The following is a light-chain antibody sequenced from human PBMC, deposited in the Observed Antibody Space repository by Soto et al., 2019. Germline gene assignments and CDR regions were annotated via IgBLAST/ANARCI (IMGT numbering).Light chain of an antibody. CDR1: QTIRSD. V-gene: IGKV3-15*01. J-gene: IGKJ4*01. CDR2: DAS. Sequence: EIVMTQSPVTLSVSPGERATLPCRASQTIRSDLAWYQQKPGQPPRLLISDASARATGIPARFNGSGSGTEFTLAITSLQSEDLAIYYCHQYNTWPLTFGGGTKVEIK. CDR3: HQYNTWPLT.